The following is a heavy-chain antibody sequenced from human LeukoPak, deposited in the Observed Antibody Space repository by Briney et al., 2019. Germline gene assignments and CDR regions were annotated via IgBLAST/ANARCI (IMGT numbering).Heavy chain of an antibody. CDR1: GGSITSGGFY. V-gene: IGHV4-30-2*01. CDR3: ARLIAADPQLDY. Sequence: SETLSLTCTVSGGSITSGGFYWSWIRQPPGQGLEWLGYIHQSGDTYQNPSLRGRVTVSLDRSKNEFYLKLNSVTAADTAVYYCARLIAADPQLDYWGQGTLVTVSS. J-gene: IGHJ4*02. CDR2: IHQSGDT. D-gene: IGHD6-25*01.